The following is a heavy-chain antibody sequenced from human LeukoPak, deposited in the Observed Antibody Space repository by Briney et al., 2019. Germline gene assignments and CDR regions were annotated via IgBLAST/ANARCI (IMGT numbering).Heavy chain of an antibody. Sequence: ASVKVSCKTSGFDFVTSVIHWVRQAPGQGLEWMGWINPNSGGTNYAQEFQGRVTMTRDTSISTAYMELSRLRSDDTAVYYCAREGFEGVIDYWGQGTLVTVSS. CDR1: GFDFVTSV. D-gene: IGHD3-3*01. CDR3: AREGFEGVIDY. J-gene: IGHJ4*02. V-gene: IGHV1-2*02. CDR2: INPNSGGT.